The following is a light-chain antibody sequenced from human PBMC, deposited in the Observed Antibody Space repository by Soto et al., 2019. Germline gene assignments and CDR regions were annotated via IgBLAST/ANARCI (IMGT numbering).Light chain of an antibody. Sequence: EIGLTQSPGTLSLSPGERATLSCRASQSVSSSYLAWYQQKPGQAPRLLIYGASSRATGIPDRFSGSGSGTGFTLTIRRLEPEDFAVYYCQQYGSSPRTFGQGTKVEIK. V-gene: IGKV3-20*01. CDR3: QQYGSSPRT. CDR2: GAS. J-gene: IGKJ1*01. CDR1: QSVSSSY.